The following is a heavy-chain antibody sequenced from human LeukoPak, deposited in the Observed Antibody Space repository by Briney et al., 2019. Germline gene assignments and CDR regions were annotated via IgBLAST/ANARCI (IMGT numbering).Heavy chain of an antibody. J-gene: IGHJ4*02. CDR1: GFTFSSYA. CDR2: ISYDGSNK. D-gene: IGHD3-22*01. V-gene: IGHV3-30-3*01. Sequence: GRSLRLSCAASGFTFSSYAMHWVRQAPGKGLEWVAVISYDGSNKYYADSVKGRFTISRDNSKNTLYLQMNSLRAEDTAVYYCASGRHSSGWTHYFDYWGQRTLVTVSS. CDR3: ASGRHSSGWTHYFDY.